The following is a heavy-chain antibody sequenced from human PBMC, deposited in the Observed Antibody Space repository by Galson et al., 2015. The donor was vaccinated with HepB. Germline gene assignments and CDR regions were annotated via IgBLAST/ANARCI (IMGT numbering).Heavy chain of an antibody. Sequence: QSGAEVKKPGESLKMSCKGSGYNFTNYWIAWVRQMPGKGLECMGLIYPGDSDTRYSPSFQGQVTISVDKSISTAYLHWSSLKASDTAMYYCARGKGFDFWGQGALVTVSS. CDR1: GYNFTNYW. CDR2: IYPGDSDT. J-gene: IGHJ4*02. CDR3: ARGKGFDF. V-gene: IGHV5-51*01.